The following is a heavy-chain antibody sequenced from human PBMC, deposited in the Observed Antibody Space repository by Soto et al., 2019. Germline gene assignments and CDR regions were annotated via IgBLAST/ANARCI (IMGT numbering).Heavy chain of an antibody. Sequence: SVKVSCKASGYTFTGYYMHWVRQAPGQGLEWMGWINPNSGGTNYAQKFQGRVTMTWDTSISTAYMEVRRLRSDDTAVYYCAREGPAGGYVGWEKYHKGMDVWSQGTSVTVSS. CDR2: INPNSGGT. D-gene: IGHD5-12*01. CDR3: AREGPAGGYVGWEKYHKGMDV. J-gene: IGHJ6*02. V-gene: IGHV1-2*02. CDR1: GYTFTGYY.